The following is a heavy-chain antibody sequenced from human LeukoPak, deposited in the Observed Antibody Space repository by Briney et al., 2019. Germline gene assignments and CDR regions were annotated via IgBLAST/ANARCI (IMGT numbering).Heavy chain of an antibody. Sequence: SETLSLTCTVSGGSISSGDYYWSWIRQPPGKGLEWIGYIYYSGSTYYNPSLKSRVTISVDTSKNQFSLKLSSVTAADTAVYYCARVLSDGDYVFDYWSQGTLVTVSS. J-gene: IGHJ4*02. D-gene: IGHD4-17*01. CDR3: ARVLSDGDYVFDY. V-gene: IGHV4-30-4*01. CDR2: IYYSGST. CDR1: GGSISSGDYY.